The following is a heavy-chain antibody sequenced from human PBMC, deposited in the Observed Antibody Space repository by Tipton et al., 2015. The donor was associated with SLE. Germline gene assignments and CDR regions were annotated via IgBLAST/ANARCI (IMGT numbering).Heavy chain of an antibody. J-gene: IGHJ4*02. CDR3: ARRRRAGGTGGGAFDY. CDR2: IYYSGGT. V-gene: IGHV4-39*07. Sequence: TLSLTCTVSGGSISSSSYYWGWIRQPPGKGLEWIGSIYYSGGTYYNPSLKSRVTISVDTSKNQFSLKLSSVTAADTAVYYCARRRRAGGTGGGAFDYWGQGTLVTVSS. CDR1: GGSISSSSYY. D-gene: IGHD7-27*01.